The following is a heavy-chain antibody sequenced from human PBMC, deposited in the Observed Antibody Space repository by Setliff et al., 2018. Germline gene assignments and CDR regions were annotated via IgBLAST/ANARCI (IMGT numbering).Heavy chain of an antibody. V-gene: IGHV3-7*01. Sequence: GSLRLSCTASGLSYTNDWVSWVRQAPGKGLEWLASINPHGSEKYYADSVKGRFTISRDNAKNSLSLQMNNLRTEDTAVYYCFGAGTCSYWGQGTLVTVLL. CDR1: GLSYTNDW. D-gene: IGHD3-10*01. CDR3: FGAGTCSY. J-gene: IGHJ4*02. CDR2: INPHGSEK.